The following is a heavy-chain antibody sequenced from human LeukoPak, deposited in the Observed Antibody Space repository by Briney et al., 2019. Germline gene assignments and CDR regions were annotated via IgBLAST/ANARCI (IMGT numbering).Heavy chain of an antibody. D-gene: IGHD4-23*01. V-gene: IGHV4-34*01. CDR3: ARGSATVVTFDY. J-gene: IGHJ4*02. Sequence: SETLSLTCAVYGGSFSSYYWSWIRQPPGKGLEWIREINHSGSTNYNPSLKSRVTISVDTSKNQFSLKLSSVTAADTAVYYCARGSATVVTFDYWGQGTLVTVSS. CDR2: INHSGST. CDR1: GGSFSSYY.